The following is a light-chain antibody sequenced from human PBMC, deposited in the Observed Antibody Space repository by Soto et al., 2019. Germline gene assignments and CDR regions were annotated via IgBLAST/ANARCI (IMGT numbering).Light chain of an antibody. J-gene: IGLJ1*01. V-gene: IGLV2-14*03. CDR2: DVS. CDR3: SSYTSSNTYV. CDR1: SSDVGGYNY. Sequence: QSALTQPASVSGSPGQSITISCTGTSSDVGGYNYVSWYQHHPGKAPRLMIYDVSSRPSGVSNRFSGSKSGNTASLTISGLQAEDEADYYCSSYTSSNTYVFGTGTKLTVL.